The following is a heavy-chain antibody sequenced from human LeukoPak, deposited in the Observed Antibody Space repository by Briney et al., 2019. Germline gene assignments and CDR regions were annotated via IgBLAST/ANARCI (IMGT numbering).Heavy chain of an antibody. CDR2: IYYSGST. Sequence: ASETLSLTCTVSGGSISSYYWSWIRQPPGKGLEWIGYIYYSGSTYYNPSLKSRVTISVDTSKNQFSLKLSSVTAADTAVYYCARKVRGSSSHFDYWGQGTLVTVSS. CDR3: ARKVRGSSSHFDY. CDR1: GGSISSYY. D-gene: IGHD6-13*01. V-gene: IGHV4-59*08. J-gene: IGHJ4*02.